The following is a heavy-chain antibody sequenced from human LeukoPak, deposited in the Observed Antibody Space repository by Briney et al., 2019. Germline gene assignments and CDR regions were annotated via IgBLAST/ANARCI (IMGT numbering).Heavy chain of an antibody. J-gene: IGHJ5*02. CDR3: ARDYDFWSGSFLYRSSTFDP. Sequence: ASVTVSCKASGYTFTSYGISWVRQAPGQGLEWMGWISAYNGNTNYAQKLQGRVTMTTDTSTSTAYMELRSLRSDDTAVYYCARDYDFWSGSFLYRSSTFDPWGQGTLVTVSS. V-gene: IGHV1-18*01. CDR2: ISAYNGNT. CDR1: GYTFTSYG. D-gene: IGHD3/OR15-3a*01.